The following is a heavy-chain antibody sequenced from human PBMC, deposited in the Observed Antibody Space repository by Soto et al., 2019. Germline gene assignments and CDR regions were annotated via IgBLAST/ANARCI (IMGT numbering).Heavy chain of an antibody. CDR3: ARDWDLRVGIAAAGTDYYGMDV. Sequence: SVKVSCKASGGSFSSYPISWVRQAPGQGLEWMGGIIPIFGSANYAQKLRGRVTITADESTSTAYIELSSLRSEDTAVYYCARDWDLRVGIAAAGTDYYGMDVWGQGTTVT. J-gene: IGHJ6*02. CDR2: IIPIFGSA. CDR1: GGSFSSYP. V-gene: IGHV1-69*13. D-gene: IGHD6-13*01.